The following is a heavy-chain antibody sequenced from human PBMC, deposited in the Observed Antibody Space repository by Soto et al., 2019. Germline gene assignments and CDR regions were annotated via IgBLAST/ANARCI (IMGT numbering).Heavy chain of an antibody. CDR1: GYSISSGYY. CDR2: INHRGNS. V-gene: IGHV4-38-2*01. Sequence: SETLSLTCDVSGYSISSGYYWAWVRQPPGKGMEWIGSINHRGNSYYNPSLKSRVTISVDTSKNQGSLKVSSVTAADTAVYYCVRSGDDYGSYIDYWGQGTLVTVSS. CDR3: VRSGDDYGSYIDY. J-gene: IGHJ4*02. D-gene: IGHD4-17*01.